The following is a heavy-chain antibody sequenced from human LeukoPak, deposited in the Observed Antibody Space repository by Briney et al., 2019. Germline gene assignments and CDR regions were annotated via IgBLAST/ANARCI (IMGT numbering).Heavy chain of an antibody. D-gene: IGHD6-13*01. CDR2: IGGRGGST. Sequence: PGRSLRLSCAASGFTFSKYGMGCVRQAPGKGLGRVSAIGGRGGSTYYADPVKGGFTISRDNSKNTLYLQMNSLRAEDTAVYYCAKDRQQLANLDYWGQGTLVTVSS. V-gene: IGHV3-23*01. CDR3: AKDRQQLANLDY. J-gene: IGHJ4*02. CDR1: GFTFSKYG.